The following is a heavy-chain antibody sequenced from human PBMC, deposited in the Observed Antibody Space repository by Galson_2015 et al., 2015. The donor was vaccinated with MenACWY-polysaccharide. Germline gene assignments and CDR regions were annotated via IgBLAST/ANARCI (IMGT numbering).Heavy chain of an antibody. CDR2: TNGDGGAT. D-gene: IGHD2-15*01. CDR3: ARAGAKYCRGGNCFFNWFDP. Sequence: SLRLSCAASGFTFSSYWMHWVRQAPGKGLVWVSRTNGDGGATDYADSVKGRFTISRDNAKNTLYLQMNSLRAEDTAVYYCARAGAKYCRGGNCFFNWFDPWGQETLVTVSS. CDR1: GFTFSSYW. J-gene: IGHJ5*02. V-gene: IGHV3-74*01.